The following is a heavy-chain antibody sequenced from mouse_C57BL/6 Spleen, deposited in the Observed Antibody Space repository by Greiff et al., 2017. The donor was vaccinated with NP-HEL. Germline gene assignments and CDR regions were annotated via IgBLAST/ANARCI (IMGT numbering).Heavy chain of an antibody. CDR2: IYPRDGST. J-gene: IGHJ4*01. D-gene: IGHD2-5*01. V-gene: IGHV1-78*01. CDR3: ARSGAYSNYAMDY. Sequence: VQLQQSDAELVKPGASVKISCKVSGYTFTDHTIHWMKQRPEQGLAWIGYIYPRDGSTKYNEKFKGKATLTADNSSSTAYMQLNSLTSEDSAVYFCARSGAYSNYAMDYWGQGTSVTVSS. CDR1: GYTFTDHT.